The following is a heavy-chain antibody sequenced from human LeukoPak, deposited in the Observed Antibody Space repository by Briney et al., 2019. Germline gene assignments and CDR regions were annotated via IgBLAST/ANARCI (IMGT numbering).Heavy chain of an antibody. CDR2: ISYDGSNK. V-gene: IGHV3-30*18. CDR1: GFTFSSYG. D-gene: IGHD2-2*01. Sequence: PGRSLRLSCAASGFTFSSYGMHWVRQAPGKGLEWVAVISYDGSNKYYADSVKGRFTISRDNSKNTLYLQVNSLRAEDTAVYYCAKEDIVVVPAALLGAFDIWGQGTMVTVSS. CDR3: AKEDIVVVPAALLGAFDI. J-gene: IGHJ3*02.